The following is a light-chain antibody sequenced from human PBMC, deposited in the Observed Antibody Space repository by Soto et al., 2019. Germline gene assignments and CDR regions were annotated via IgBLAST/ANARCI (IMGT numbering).Light chain of an antibody. Sequence: EIVLTQSPDTLSLSPGERATLSCRASQSVSSSFIAWYRQKPGQPPRLLIYRASTRATDIPDRFTGSVSGTDFTLTISRLEPGDFALYYCQQYESSPITFGGGTKVEIK. CDR2: RAS. J-gene: IGKJ4*01. CDR1: QSVSSSF. CDR3: QQYESSPIT. V-gene: IGKV3-20*01.